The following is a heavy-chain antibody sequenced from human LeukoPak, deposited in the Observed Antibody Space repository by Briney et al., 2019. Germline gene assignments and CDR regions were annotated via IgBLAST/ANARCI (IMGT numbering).Heavy chain of an antibody. J-gene: IGHJ5*02. CDR3: ARVSAIVGATWGFDP. Sequence: PGGSLRLSCAASGFTFSSMNWVRQAPGKGLEWVSYIGSSGSAIYYADSVKGRFTISRDNAKNSLYLQMNSLRAEDTAVYYCARVSAIVGATWGFDPWGQGILVTVSS. CDR1: GFTFSS. V-gene: IGHV3-48*01. CDR2: IGSSGSAI. D-gene: IGHD1-26*01.